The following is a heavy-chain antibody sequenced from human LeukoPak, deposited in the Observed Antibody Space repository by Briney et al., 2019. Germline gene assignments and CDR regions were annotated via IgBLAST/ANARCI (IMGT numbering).Heavy chain of an antibody. CDR1: GYTFTGYY. V-gene: IGHV1-2*02. CDR3: ARMVDWVAFDI. D-gene: IGHD2-15*01. Sequence: GASVKVSCKASGYTFTGYYMHWVRQPPGQGLAWMGWINPNSGGTNYAQKFQGRVTMTRDTSISTAYMELSRLRSDDTAVYYCARMVDWVAFDIWGQGTMVTVSS. J-gene: IGHJ3*02. CDR2: INPNSGGT.